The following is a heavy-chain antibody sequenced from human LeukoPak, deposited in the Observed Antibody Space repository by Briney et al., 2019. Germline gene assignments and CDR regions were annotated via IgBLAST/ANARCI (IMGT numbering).Heavy chain of an antibody. CDR3: ARAPQGYTYGFGPDY. D-gene: IGHD3-10*01. J-gene: IGHJ4*02. Sequence: SETLSLTCSVSGGSITNYYWSWIRQPPGRGLEWIGYIYYAGSTNYNPSLQSRVTISVDTSKTQFSLKLSSVTAADTAIYYCARAPQGYTYGFGPDYWGQGTLVTVSS. V-gene: IGHV4-59*01. CDR2: IYYAGST. CDR1: GGSITNYY.